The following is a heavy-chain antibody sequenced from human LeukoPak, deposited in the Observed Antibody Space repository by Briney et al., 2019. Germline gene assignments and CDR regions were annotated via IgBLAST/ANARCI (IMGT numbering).Heavy chain of an antibody. CDR2: INPNSGGT. D-gene: IGHD3-10*01. CDR3: ARCGLLWFGELLAFDI. V-gene: IGHV1-2*02. Sequence: ASVKVSCKASGGTFSSYAISWVRQAPGQGLEWMGWINPNSGGTNYAQKFQGRVTMTRDTSISTAYMELSRLRSDDTAVYYCARCGLLWFGELLAFDIWGQGTMVTVSS. J-gene: IGHJ3*02. CDR1: GGTFSSYA.